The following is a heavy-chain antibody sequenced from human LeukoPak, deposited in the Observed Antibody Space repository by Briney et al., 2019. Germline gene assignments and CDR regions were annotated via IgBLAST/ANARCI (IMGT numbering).Heavy chain of an antibody. CDR2: INPNSGGT. CDR1: GYTFTGYY. CDR3: ARGDVTGTTFYYYYYGMDV. Sequence: GASVKVSCKASGYTFTGYYMHWVRQAPGQGLEWMGWINPNSGGTNYAQKFQGRVTMTRDTSISTTYMELSRLRSDDTAVYYCARGDVTGTTFYYYYYGMDVWAKGPRSPSP. V-gene: IGHV1-2*02. J-gene: IGHJ6*02. D-gene: IGHD1-7*01.